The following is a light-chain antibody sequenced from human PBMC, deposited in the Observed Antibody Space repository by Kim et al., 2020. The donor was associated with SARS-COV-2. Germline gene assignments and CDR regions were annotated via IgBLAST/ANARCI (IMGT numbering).Light chain of an antibody. CDR2: TTN. Sequence: PGGTVTLTCASSTGVVTSGYFPNWFQQKPGQAPRSLIYTTNNIHSWTPARFSGSLLGGKAALTLSGVQPEDEAEYYCLLYYGGAWVFGGGTKLTVL. CDR1: TGVVTSGYF. CDR3: LLYYGGAWV. V-gene: IGLV7-43*01. J-gene: IGLJ3*02.